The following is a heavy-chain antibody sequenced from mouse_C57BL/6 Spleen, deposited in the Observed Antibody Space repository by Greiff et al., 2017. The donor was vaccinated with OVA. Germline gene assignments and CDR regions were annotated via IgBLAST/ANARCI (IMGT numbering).Heavy chain of an antibody. CDR3: ARSVRVEDVDV. CDR1: GYTFTSYW. Sequence: QVQLQQPGAELVRPGSSVKLSCKASGYTFTSYWMDWVKQRPGQGLEWIGNIYPSDSETHYNQKFKDKATLTVDKSSSTAYMQLSSLTSEDSAVYYCARSVRVEDVDVWGTGTTVTVSS. J-gene: IGHJ1*03. D-gene: IGHD1-1*01. V-gene: IGHV1-61*01. CDR2: IYPSDSET.